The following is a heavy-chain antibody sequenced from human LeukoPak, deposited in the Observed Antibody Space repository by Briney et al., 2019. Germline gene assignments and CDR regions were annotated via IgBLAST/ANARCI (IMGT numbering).Heavy chain of an antibody. CDR1: GYTFTSYD. Sequence: ASVKVSCKASGYTFTSYDINWVRQATGQGLEWMGWMNPNSGNTGYAQKFQGRVTMTRNTSISTAYMELSSLRSEDTAVYYCARGRFTITMVRGLFDPWGQGTLVTVSS. CDR2: MNPNSGNT. CDR3: ARGRFTITMVRGLFDP. V-gene: IGHV1-8*01. J-gene: IGHJ5*02. D-gene: IGHD3-10*01.